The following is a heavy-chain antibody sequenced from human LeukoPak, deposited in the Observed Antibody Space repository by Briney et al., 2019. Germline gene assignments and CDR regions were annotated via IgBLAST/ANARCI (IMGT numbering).Heavy chain of an antibody. CDR1: GFTFSSYS. Sequence: GGPLRLSCAASGFTFSSYSMNWVRQAPGKGLEWVSSISSSSSYIYYADSVKGRFTISRDNAKNSLYLQMNSLRAEDTAVYYCARDLKGYSSSSGLDYWGQGTLVTVSS. J-gene: IGHJ4*02. V-gene: IGHV3-21*01. D-gene: IGHD6-6*01. CDR2: ISSSSSYI. CDR3: ARDLKGYSSSSGLDY.